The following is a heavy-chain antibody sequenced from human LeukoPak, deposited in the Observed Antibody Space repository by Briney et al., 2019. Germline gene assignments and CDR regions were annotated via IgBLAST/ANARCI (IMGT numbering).Heavy chain of an antibody. CDR1: GFTFDDYA. D-gene: IGHD1-1*01. CDR3: AKVSPLDDAFDI. Sequence: GRSLRLYCAASGFTFDDYAMHWVRHAPGKGLEWVSGISWNSGSIGYADSVKGRFTISRDNAKNSLYLQMNSLRAEDTALYYCAKVSPLDDAFDIWGQGTMVTVSS. J-gene: IGHJ3*02. V-gene: IGHV3-9*01. CDR2: ISWNSGSI.